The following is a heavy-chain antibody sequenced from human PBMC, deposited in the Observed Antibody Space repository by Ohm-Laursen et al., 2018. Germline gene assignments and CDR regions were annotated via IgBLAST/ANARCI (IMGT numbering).Heavy chain of an antibody. CDR2: IKGDGTET. CDR1: GFTFRNSW. J-gene: IGHJ6*02. Sequence: GSLRLSCAASGFTFRNSWMTWVRQSPGKGLEWVANIKGDGTETYYVDSVRGRFTISRDNPKNSLFLQLSNVRAEDTAVYYCARDVAHGGYGFGMDVWGQGTTVTVSS. V-gene: IGHV3-7*01. CDR3: ARDVAHGGYGFGMDV. D-gene: IGHD5-12*01.